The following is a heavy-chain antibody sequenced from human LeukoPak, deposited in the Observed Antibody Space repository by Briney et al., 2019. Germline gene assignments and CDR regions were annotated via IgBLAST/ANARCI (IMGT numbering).Heavy chain of an antibody. V-gene: IGHV3-66*01. CDR2: IYSGGRT. CDR1: GFTFSSYD. Sequence: PGGSLRLSCAASGFTFSSYDMTWVRQAPGRGLEWVSIIYSGGRTYYADSVKGRFTISRDNSKNTLYLQMNSLRVEDTAVYYCARDEYEYAGWFDPWGQGTLVTVSS. J-gene: IGHJ5*02. D-gene: IGHD5-12*01. CDR3: ARDEYEYAGWFDP.